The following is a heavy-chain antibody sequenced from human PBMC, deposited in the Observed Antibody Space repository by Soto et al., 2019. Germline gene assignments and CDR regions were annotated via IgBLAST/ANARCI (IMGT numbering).Heavy chain of an antibody. CDR1: GFTSSSFV. Sequence: QVQLVESGGGVVQPGTSLRLSCAASGFTSSSFVIHWVRQAPGKGLEWLAVISSDGNNQYYEDSVKGRFTISRDNSKRTLYLQVNSLRAEDTAVYFCAKERGVLDAFDMWGQGTMVTVS. J-gene: IGHJ3*02. CDR2: ISSDGNNQ. V-gene: IGHV3-30*18. CDR3: AKERGVLDAFDM. D-gene: IGHD3-10*01.